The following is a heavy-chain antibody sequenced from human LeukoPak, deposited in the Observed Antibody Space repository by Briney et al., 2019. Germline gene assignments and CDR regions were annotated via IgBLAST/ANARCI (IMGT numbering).Heavy chain of an antibody. J-gene: IGHJ4*02. Sequence: SWVRQAPGXXLEWVGRIKSKTHGGTTDYAAPVKGRFIISRDDSRNTVYLQMNSLKTEDTGVYYCTTSPIAGIDFWGQGTLVTVSS. V-gene: IGHV3-15*01. CDR3: TTSPIAGIDF. CDR2: IKSKTHGGTT. D-gene: IGHD2-21*01.